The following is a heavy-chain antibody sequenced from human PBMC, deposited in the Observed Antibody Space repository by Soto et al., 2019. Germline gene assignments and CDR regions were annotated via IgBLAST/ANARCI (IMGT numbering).Heavy chain of an antibody. CDR1: GGPISSSSYY. D-gene: IGHD3-22*01. Sequence: SETLSLTCTVSGGPISSSSYYWGWIRQPPGKGLEWIGSIYYSGSTYYNPSLKSRVTISVDTSKNQFSLKLSSVTAADTAVYYCASYDSSGYPFDYWGQGTLVTVSS. V-gene: IGHV4-39*01. J-gene: IGHJ4*02. CDR2: IYYSGST. CDR3: ASYDSSGYPFDY.